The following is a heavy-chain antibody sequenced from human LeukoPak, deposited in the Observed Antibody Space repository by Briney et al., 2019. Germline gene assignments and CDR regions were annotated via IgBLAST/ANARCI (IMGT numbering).Heavy chain of an antibody. V-gene: IGHV3-7*01. D-gene: IGHD6-19*01. Sequence: PGGSLRLSCAASGFTFSKYWMNWVRQAPGKGLEWVANIKEDGDEKKYVDSVKGRFTISRDNAKESLYLQMNSLRDEDTAVYYCARGGRGAGSPYNLFDPWGQGTVVIVSS. CDR3: ARGGRGAGSPYNLFDP. J-gene: IGHJ5*02. CDR2: IKEDGDEK. CDR1: GFTFSKYW.